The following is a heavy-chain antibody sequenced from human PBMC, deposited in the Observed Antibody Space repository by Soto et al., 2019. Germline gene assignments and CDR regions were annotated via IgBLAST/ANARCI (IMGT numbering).Heavy chain of an antibody. V-gene: IGHV1-69*06. CDR1: GGTFVSYA. J-gene: IGHJ4*02. D-gene: IGHD2-15*01. CDR3: AKIRWTISLQEEDAI. Sequence: QVQLVQSGAEVKKPGSSVKVSCKSSGGTFVSYAISWVRQAPGQGLEWMGGVIPIFGTPHYAQNFHGRVTITADIPPCTAYLELSSLKSADTAVYYCAKIRWTISLQEEDAIWVQGTRVTVSS. CDR2: VIPIFGTP.